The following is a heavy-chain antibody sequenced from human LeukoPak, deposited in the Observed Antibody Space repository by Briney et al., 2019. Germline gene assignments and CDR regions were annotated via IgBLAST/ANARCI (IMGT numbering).Heavy chain of an antibody. CDR2: INHSGST. V-gene: IGHV4-34*01. D-gene: IGHD2-15*01. J-gene: IGHJ3*02. CDR3: ASDRIEVDAFDI. CDR1: GGSFSGYY. Sequence: SETLSLTCTVYGGSFSGYYWSWIRQPPGKRLEWIGEINHSGSTNYNPSLKSRVTISVDTSKNQFSLKLSSVTAADTAVYYCASDRIEVDAFDIWGQGTMVTVSS.